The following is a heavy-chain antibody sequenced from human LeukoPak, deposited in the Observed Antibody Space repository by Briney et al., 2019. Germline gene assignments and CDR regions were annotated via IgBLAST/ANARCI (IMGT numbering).Heavy chain of an antibody. CDR3: ARDQGAGSPYAFDI. CDR2: IYYSGST. Sequence: SETLSLTCTVSGDSISSYYWSWIRQPPGKGLEWIGYIYYSGSTNYNPSLKSRVTMSVDTSKNQFSLKLSSVTAADTAVYYCARDQGAGSPYAFDIWGQGTMVTVSS. J-gene: IGHJ3*02. CDR1: GDSISSYY. V-gene: IGHV4-59*01. D-gene: IGHD2-15*01.